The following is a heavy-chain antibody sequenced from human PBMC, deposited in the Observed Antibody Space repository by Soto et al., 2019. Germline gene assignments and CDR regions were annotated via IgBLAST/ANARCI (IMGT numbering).Heavy chain of an antibody. CDR1: GGSISSGGYY. J-gene: IGHJ4*02. D-gene: IGHD2-15*01. CDR3: ARGHDGVVAATPGVDS. CDR2: IYYSGST. V-gene: IGHV4-31*03. Sequence: QVQLQESGPGLVKPSQTLSLTCTVSGGSISSGGYYWSWIRQHPGKGLEWIGYIYYSGSTYYNPSLKSRVTISVDTSKNQFSLKLTSVTAADTAVYYCARGHDGVVAATPGVDSWGQGTLVTVSS.